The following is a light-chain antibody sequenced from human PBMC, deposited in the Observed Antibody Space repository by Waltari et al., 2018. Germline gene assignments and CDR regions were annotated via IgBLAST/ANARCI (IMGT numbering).Light chain of an antibody. Sequence: DIQMTQSPSAVSASVGDRVTITCRASQDISNYLAWFQQKPGKAPKRLIFAASSLQSGVPSRFSGRGSATEFTLTISSMQPEDFGTYYCLQDNTYPWTFGQGTRVEI. V-gene: IGKV1-17*03. J-gene: IGKJ1*01. CDR2: AAS. CDR1: QDISNY. CDR3: LQDNTYPWT.